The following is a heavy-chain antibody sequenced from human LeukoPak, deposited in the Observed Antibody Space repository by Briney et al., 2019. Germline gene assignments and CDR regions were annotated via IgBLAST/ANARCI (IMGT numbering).Heavy chain of an antibody. Sequence: QPGGSLRLSCAASGFTFRRYAMHWVRQAPGKGLEWVAVISFDGNQKNYADSVRGRFTISRDSSKSTLYLQMNSLRVEDTAIYYCARDESLDNWGQGTLVTVSS. J-gene: IGHJ4*02. CDR1: GFTFRRYA. CDR3: ARDESLDN. CDR2: ISFDGNQK. V-gene: IGHV3-30*01.